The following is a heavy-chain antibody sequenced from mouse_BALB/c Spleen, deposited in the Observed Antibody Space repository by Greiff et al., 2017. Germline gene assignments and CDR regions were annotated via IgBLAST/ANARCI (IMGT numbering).Heavy chain of an antibody. Sequence: VQLKESGPDLVKPSQSLSLTCTVTGYSITSGYSWHWIRQFPGNKLEWMGYIHYSGSTNYNPSLKSRISITRDTSKNQFFLQLNSVTTEDTATYYCARSGDYDALYYYAMDYWGQGTSVTVSS. V-gene: IGHV3-1*02. CDR3: ARSGDYDALYYYAMDY. CDR2: IHYSGST. D-gene: IGHD2-4*01. J-gene: IGHJ4*01. CDR1: GYSITSGYS.